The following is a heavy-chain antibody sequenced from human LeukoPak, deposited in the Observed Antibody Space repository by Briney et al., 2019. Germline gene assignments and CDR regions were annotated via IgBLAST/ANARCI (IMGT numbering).Heavy chain of an antibody. Sequence: ASVKVSCKASGYTFTSYAIHWVRQAPGQRLEWMGWINAGNGNRKYSQKFQDRVTITREPSATTAYMELNSLTSEDKAVYYCARVSDDSGWNFDYWGQGTLVTVSS. V-gene: IGHV1-3*01. CDR2: INAGNGNR. D-gene: IGHD6-19*01. CDR1: GYTFTSYA. CDR3: ARVSDDSGWNFDY. J-gene: IGHJ4*02.